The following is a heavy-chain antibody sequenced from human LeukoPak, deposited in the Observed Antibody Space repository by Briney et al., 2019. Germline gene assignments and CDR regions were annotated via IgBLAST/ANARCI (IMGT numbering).Heavy chain of an antibody. CDR3: AAHQGGSSVSLWFGEY. CDR2: ISWNSGSI. D-gene: IGHD3-10*01. J-gene: IGHJ4*02. Sequence: PGGSLRLSCAASGFTFDDYAMHWVRQAPGKGLEWVSGISWNSGSIGYADSVKGRFTISRDNAKNSLYLQMNSLRAEDTALYYCAAHQGGSSVSLWFGEYWGQGTLVTVSS. V-gene: IGHV3-9*01. CDR1: GFTFDDYA.